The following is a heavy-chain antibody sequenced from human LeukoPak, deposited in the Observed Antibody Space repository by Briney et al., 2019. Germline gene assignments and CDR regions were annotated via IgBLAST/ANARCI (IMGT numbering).Heavy chain of an antibody. V-gene: IGHV2-5*02. Sequence: SGPTLLQATQTLTLTFTFSGFAPSTSGGGGGWSRQPPGKALEWLSLIYWDDDKPYSPSLKNRLITTKDTSKNQVVLTMTNMHPVDTATYYCAHGSYSYDSSGYYFFDYWGQGTLVTVSS. J-gene: IGHJ4*02. D-gene: IGHD3-22*01. CDR2: IYWDDDK. CDR1: GFAPSTSGGG. CDR3: AHGSYSYDSSGYYFFDY.